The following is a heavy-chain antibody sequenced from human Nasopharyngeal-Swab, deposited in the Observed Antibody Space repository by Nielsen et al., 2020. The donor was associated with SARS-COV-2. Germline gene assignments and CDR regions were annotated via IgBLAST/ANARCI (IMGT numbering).Heavy chain of an antibody. V-gene: IGHV4-30-4*01. D-gene: IGHD6-19*01. J-gene: IGHJ6*02. CDR2: IYYSGST. Sequence: PGKGLEWIGYIYYSGSTHYSPSLKSRVTISVDTSKNQFSLKLSSVTAADTAVYYCARDSGVAGTKYYYYGMDVWGQGTTVTVSS. CDR3: ARDSGVAGTKYYYYGMDV.